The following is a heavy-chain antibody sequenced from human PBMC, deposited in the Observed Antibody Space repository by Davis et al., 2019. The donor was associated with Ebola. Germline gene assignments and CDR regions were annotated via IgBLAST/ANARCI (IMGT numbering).Heavy chain of an antibody. V-gene: IGHV1-69*13. CDR2: IIPIFGTA. D-gene: IGHD1-26*01. Sequence: SVKVSCKASGGTFSSYAISWVRQAPGQGLEWMGGIIPIFGTANYAQKFQGRVTITADESTSTAYMELSSLRSEDTAVYYCAREGGIVGAINWFDPWGQGTLVTVSS. CDR1: GGTFSSYA. J-gene: IGHJ5*02. CDR3: AREGGIVGAINWFDP.